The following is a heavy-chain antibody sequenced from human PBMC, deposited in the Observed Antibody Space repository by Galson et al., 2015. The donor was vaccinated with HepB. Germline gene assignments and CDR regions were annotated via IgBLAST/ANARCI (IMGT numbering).Heavy chain of an antibody. J-gene: IGHJ6*02. V-gene: IGHV3-73*01. CDR2: IRSKANSYAT. CDR1: GFTFSGSA. CDR3: TRQLVRITIFGVVISLGGMDV. Sequence: SLRLSCAASGFTFSGSAMHWVRQASGKGLEWVGRIRSKANSYATAYAASVKGRFTISRDDSKNTAYLQMNSLKTADTAVYYCTRQLVRITIFGVVISLGGMDVWGQGTTVTVSS. D-gene: IGHD3-3*01.